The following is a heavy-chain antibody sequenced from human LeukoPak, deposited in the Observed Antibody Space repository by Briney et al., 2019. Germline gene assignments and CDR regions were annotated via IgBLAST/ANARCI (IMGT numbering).Heavy chain of an antibody. CDR3: ARGGYSSSWYSEYFQH. Sequence: SETLSLTCTVSGYSIRSGFYWGWIRQPPGKGLEWIGNIYHSGITYSTPSLKSRVTISVDTSKNQFSLKLSSVTAADTAVYYCARGGYSSSWYSEYFQHWGQGTLVTVSS. V-gene: IGHV4-38-2*02. J-gene: IGHJ1*01. CDR2: IYHSGIT. D-gene: IGHD6-13*01. CDR1: GYSIRSGFY.